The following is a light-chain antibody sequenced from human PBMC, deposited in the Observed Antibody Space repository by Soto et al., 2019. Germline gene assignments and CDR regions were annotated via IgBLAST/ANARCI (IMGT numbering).Light chain of an antibody. J-gene: IGKJ4*01. CDR1: QSVLYSSTNKHY. V-gene: IGKV4-1*01. CDR3: QQYSSTPLT. CDR2: WAS. Sequence: DIVMTQSPDSLAVSLGERATINCKSSQSVLYSSTNKHYLAWYQQKPGQPPKLLIHWASTRKSGVPDRFSGSGSGTDFTLTISRLQAEDVAVYYCQQYSSTPLTFGGGTKVEIK.